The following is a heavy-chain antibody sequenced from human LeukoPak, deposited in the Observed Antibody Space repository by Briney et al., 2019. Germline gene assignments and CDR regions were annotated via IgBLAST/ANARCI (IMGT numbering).Heavy chain of an antibody. D-gene: IGHD3-9*01. CDR2: IRSNLYGGTT. CDR1: GFTFRDYA. Sequence: PGGSLRLSCTISGFTFRDYAMNCFRQAPGKGLEWIGFIRSNLYGGTTEYAAYVKGRFTISRDYSKSIAYLQMNSLKTEDTAVYYCTTDTLAGYGMDVWGQGTTVSVSS. V-gene: IGHV3-49*03. CDR3: TTDTLAGYGMDV. J-gene: IGHJ6*02.